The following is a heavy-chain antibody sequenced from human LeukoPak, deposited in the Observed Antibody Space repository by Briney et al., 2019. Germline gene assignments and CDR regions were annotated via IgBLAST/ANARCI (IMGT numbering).Heavy chain of an antibody. V-gene: IGHV4-61*02. Sequence: PSETLSLTCTVSGGSISSGSYYWSWIRQPAGKGLEWIGRISTSGSTNYNPSLKSRVTISVDTSKNQFSLKLSSVTAADTAVYYCAREYGDYEYYFDYWGQGTLVTVSS. CDR2: ISTSGST. CDR1: GGSISSGSYY. J-gene: IGHJ4*02. D-gene: IGHD4-17*01. CDR3: AREYGDYEYYFDY.